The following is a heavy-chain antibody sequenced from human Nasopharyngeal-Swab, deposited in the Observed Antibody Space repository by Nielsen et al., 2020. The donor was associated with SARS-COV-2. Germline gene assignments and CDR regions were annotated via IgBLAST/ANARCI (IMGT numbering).Heavy chain of an antibody. CDR1: GYTFTGYY. D-gene: IGHD1-7*01. CDR3: ARDRLELPPEHCYYYYMDV. CDR2: INPNSGGT. Sequence: ASVKVSCKASGYTFTGYYMHWVRQAPGQGLEWMGRINPNSGGTNYAQKFQGRVTMTRDTSISTAYMELSRLRSDDTAVYYCARDRLELPPEHCYYYYMDVWGKGTTVTVSS. V-gene: IGHV1-2*06. J-gene: IGHJ6*03.